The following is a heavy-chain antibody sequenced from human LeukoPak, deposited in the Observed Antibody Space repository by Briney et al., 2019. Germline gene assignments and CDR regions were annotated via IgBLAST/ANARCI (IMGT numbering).Heavy chain of an antibody. J-gene: IGHJ5*02. D-gene: IGHD3-16*01. V-gene: IGHV2-5*01. CDR1: GFSLSTSGVG. CDR2: IYWNDDK. CDR3: AHSRSMIMFGGVIWWFDP. Sequence: SGPTLVKPTQTLTLTCTFSGFSLSTSGVGVGWIRQPPGKALEWLALIYWNDDKRYSPSLKSRLTITKDTSKNQVVLTMTNMDPVDTATYYCAHSRSMIMFGGVIWWFDPWGQGTLVTVSS.